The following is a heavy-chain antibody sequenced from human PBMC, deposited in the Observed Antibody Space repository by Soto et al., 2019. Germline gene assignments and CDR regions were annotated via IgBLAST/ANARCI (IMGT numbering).Heavy chain of an antibody. J-gene: IGHJ4*02. CDR1: GDSISSSGYY. CDR3: ARDSDYYSSGSFDY. CDR2: IYYSGSS. D-gene: IGHD3-10*01. V-gene: IGHV4-31*03. Sequence: SETLSLTCSVSGDSISSSGYYWSWIRQRPGKGLEWIGNIYYSGSSYNNPSLKSRVTISVNTSKNQFSLNLRSVTAADTAVYYCARDSDYYSSGSFDYWGQGTLVTVSS.